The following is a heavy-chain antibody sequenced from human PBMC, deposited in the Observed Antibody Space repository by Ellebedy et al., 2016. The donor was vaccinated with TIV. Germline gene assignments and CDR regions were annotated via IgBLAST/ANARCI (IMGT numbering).Heavy chain of an antibody. CDR3: AAFPYISTSSAF. V-gene: IGHV1-2*02. CDR1: GYIFTAWH. Sequence: ASVKVSCKTSGYIFTAWHIHWMRQAPGQGLEWMGWINPNSGGTTYAQKFQGRVTMTRDTSISTAYMELSGLKSDDTAFYYCAAFPYISTSSAFWGQGTLVTVSS. CDR2: INPNSGGT. J-gene: IGHJ4*02. D-gene: IGHD3-3*02.